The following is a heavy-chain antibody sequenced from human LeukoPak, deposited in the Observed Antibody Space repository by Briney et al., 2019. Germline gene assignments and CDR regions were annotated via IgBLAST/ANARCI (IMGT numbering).Heavy chain of an antibody. V-gene: IGHV1-2*06. Sequence: ASVKVSCKAAGYTFTVYYIHGVREAHGQGNVWMGRHNSNSGVTNDAQKFQSSTPMTRDTSITTAYIELSRLRSVDTAVYYCARAIRSGSYYEVDYWGQGTLVTVSS. CDR2: HNSNSGVT. J-gene: IGHJ4*02. D-gene: IGHD1-26*01. CDR1: GYTFTVYY. CDR3: ARAIRSGSYYEVDY.